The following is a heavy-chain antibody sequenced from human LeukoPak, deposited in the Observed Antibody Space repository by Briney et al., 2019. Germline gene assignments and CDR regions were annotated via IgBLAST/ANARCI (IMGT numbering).Heavy chain of an antibody. CDR3: ARRKGTTDLDY. CDR1: GGSISSGDYY. CDR2: IYYSGST. D-gene: IGHD4-17*01. J-gene: IGHJ4*02. Sequence: SQTLSLTCTVSGGSISSGDYYWSWIRQPPGKGLEWVGYIYYSGSTSYNPSLKSRLTISLDTSKNQFSLKLRSVTAADSAVYYCARRKGTTDLDYWGQGTLVPVSS. V-gene: IGHV4-30-4*01.